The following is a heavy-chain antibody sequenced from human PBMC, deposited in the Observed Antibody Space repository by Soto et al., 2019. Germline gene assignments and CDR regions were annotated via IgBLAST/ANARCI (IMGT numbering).Heavy chain of an antibody. D-gene: IGHD2-2*02. CDR1: GGSISSYY. Sequence: PPETLSLTCTVSGGSISSYYWSWIRHPPGKGLEWIGYIYYSGSTNYNPSLKSRVTISVDTSKNQFSLKLSSVTAADTAVYYCAKSLEYPDSRGQRTLVPVSS. CDR2: IYYSGST. CDR3: AKSLEYPDS. V-gene: IGHV4-59*08. J-gene: IGHJ4*02.